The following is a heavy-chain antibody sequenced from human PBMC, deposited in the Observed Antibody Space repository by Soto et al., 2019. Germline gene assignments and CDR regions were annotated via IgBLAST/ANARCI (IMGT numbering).Heavy chain of an antibody. V-gene: IGHV4-39*01. CDR2: IYYSGST. CDR1: GGSIGSSIYY. Sequence: SETLSLTCTVSGGSIGSSIYYWGWIRQPPGKGLEWIGTIYYSGSTYYNQSLKSRVTISVDTSEKQFSMKLSSVTAADTATYYCARHYYDILTGFYLGHDFWGQGTPVTVS. D-gene: IGHD3-9*01. CDR3: ARHYYDILTGFYLGHDF. J-gene: IGHJ4*02.